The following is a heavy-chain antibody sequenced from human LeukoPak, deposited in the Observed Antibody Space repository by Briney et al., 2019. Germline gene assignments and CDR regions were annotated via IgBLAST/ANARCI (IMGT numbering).Heavy chain of an antibody. Sequence: TGGSLRLSCAASGFTFSIYWMSRVRQAPGKGLEWVSGITGSGGSTYYADSVKGRFTISRDNSKNTLYLQMNSLRAEDTAIYYCARDERLLSSLKWGQGTLVTVSS. D-gene: IGHD3-3*01. J-gene: IGHJ4*02. CDR1: GFTFSIYW. CDR3: ARDERLLSSLK. CDR2: ITGSGGST. V-gene: IGHV3-23*01.